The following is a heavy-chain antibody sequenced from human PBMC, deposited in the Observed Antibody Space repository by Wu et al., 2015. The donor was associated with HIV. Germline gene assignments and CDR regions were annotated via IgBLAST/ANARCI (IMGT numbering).Heavy chain of an antibody. V-gene: IGHV1-2*02. CDR1: GYTFTDYY. CDR2: INSNRGGT. CDR3: ARLQSLHGLYSNADF. D-gene: IGHD5-24*01. Sequence: QVQLLQSGAEVKKPGASVIISCKASGYTFTDYYIYWVRLAPGQGPEWMGWINSNRGGTKYAQKFQGRVTMSRDTAISTAYMELASLTSDDTAVYYCARLQSLHGLYSNADFWGQGTLVTVSS. J-gene: IGHJ4*02.